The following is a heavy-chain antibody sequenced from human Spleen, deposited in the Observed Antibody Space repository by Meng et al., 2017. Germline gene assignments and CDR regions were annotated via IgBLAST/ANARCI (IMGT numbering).Heavy chain of an antibody. CDR2: ISSSGDTQ. Sequence: GESLKISCAASGFSFSDYYMVWIRQSQGKGLEWLSYISSSGDTQYYADSVKGRFTISRDNAENSLYLQMNSLRAEDTAVYYCARPLRGYSFIDSWGQGTLVTVSS. CDR3: ARPLRGYSFIDS. J-gene: IGHJ4*02. CDR1: GFSFSDYY. V-gene: IGHV3-11*04. D-gene: IGHD5-18*01.